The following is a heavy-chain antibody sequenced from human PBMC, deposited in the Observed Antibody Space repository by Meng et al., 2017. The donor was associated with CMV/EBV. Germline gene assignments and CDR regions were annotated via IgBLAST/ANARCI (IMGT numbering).Heavy chain of an antibody. D-gene: IGHD3-22*01. CDR1: GFTFSSYG. J-gene: IGHJ2*01. Sequence: GGSLRLSCAASGFTFSSYGMHWVRQAPGKGLEWVSYISSSGSTIYYADSVKGRFTISRDNAKNSLYLQMNSLRAEDTAVYYCARAKSSGYYYVGYWYFDLWGRGTLVTVSS. V-gene: IGHV3-48*04. CDR3: ARAKSSGYYYVGYWYFDL. CDR2: ISSSGSTI.